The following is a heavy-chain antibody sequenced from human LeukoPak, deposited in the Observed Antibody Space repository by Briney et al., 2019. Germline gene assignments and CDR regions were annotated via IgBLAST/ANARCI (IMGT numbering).Heavy chain of an antibody. CDR1: GFTFSSYG. CDR3: ARGYNSGLLD. CDR2: ISYDGSNK. J-gene: IGHJ4*02. V-gene: IGHV3-30*03. D-gene: IGHD3-22*01. Sequence: GGSLRLSCAASGFTFSSYGMHWVRQAPGKGLEWVAVISYDGSNKYYADSVKGRFTISRDNSKNTLYLQMDSLRAEDSALYYCARGYNSGLLDWGQGTLVTVSS.